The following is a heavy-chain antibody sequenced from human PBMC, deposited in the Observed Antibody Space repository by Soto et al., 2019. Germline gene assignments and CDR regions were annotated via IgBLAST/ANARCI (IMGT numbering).Heavy chain of an antibody. CDR2: FDPEDGET. J-gene: IGHJ6*02. V-gene: IGHV1-24*01. CDR1: GGTFSSYA. D-gene: IGHD4-17*01. CDR3: ATGVRTTPDEYYYYGMDV. Sequence: GASVKVSCKASGGTFSSYAISWVRQAPGKGLEWMGGFDPEDGETIYAQKFQGRVTMTEDTSTDTAYMELSSLRSEDTAVYYCATGVRTTPDEYYYYGMDVRGQGTTVTVSS.